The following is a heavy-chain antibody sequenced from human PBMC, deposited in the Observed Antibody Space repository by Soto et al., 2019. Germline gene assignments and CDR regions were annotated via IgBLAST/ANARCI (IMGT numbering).Heavy chain of an antibody. CDR3: ARDRSWDSSSPLL. Sequence: QVQLVESGGGVVQPGRSLRLSCAASGFTFSSYGMHWVRQAPGKGLEWVAVIWYDGSNKYYADSVKGRFTISRDNSKNTLYLQMNSLRAEDTAVYYCARDRSWDSSSPLLWGQGTMVTLS. CDR2: IWYDGSNK. CDR1: GFTFSSYG. D-gene: IGHD6-13*01. J-gene: IGHJ3*01. V-gene: IGHV3-33*01.